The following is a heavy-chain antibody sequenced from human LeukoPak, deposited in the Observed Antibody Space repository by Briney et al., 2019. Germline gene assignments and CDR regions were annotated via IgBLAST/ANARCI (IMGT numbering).Heavy chain of an antibody. J-gene: IGHJ5*02. CDR3: ARGLWFGELSTEP. Sequence: GRSLRLSCAASGFTFSSYAMPWVRQAPGKGLEWVAVISYDGSNKYYADSVKGRFTISRDNSKNTLYLQMNSLRAEDTAVYYCARGLWFGELSTEPWGQGTLVTVSS. D-gene: IGHD3-10*01. CDR2: ISYDGSNK. V-gene: IGHV3-30*04. CDR1: GFTFSSYA.